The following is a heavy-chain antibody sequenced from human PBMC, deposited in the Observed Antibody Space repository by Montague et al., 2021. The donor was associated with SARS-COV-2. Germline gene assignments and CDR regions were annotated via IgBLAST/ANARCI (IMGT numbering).Heavy chain of an antibody. CDR1: GDSVSINSAT. CDR2: TYYRSKWYN. D-gene: IGHD1-1*01. V-gene: IGHV6-1*01. CDR3: TSGREGNYNFMDV. Sequence: CAISGDSVSINSATWNWVRQSPSRGLEWLGRTYYRSKWYNDYAVSVRGRVTINPDTSKNQFSLHLNSVPPEDTAIYYCTSGREGNYNFMDVWGQGTTVIVSS. J-gene: IGHJ6*02.